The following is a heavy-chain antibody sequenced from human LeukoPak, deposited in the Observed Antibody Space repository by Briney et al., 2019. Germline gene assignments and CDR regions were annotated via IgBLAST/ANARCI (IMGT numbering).Heavy chain of an antibody. Sequence: ASVKVSCKTSGYTFTGYYIHWVRQAPGQGLEWMGRINPKNGETNYAQKFQGRVTLTRDTSINTHYMELSRLTSDDTAVYYCARGGGSSSWAAYFDYWGQGTLVTVSS. J-gene: IGHJ4*02. D-gene: IGHD6-13*01. V-gene: IGHV1-2*02. CDR3: ARGGGSSSWAAYFDY. CDR2: INPKNGET. CDR1: GYTFTGYY.